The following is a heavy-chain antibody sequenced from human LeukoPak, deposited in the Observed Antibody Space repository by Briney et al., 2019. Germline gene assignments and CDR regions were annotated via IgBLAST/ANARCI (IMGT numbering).Heavy chain of an antibody. CDR1: SGSINNFY. D-gene: IGHD1-14*01. V-gene: IGHV4-59*01. CDR2: ILSSGST. J-gene: IGHJ3*02. Sequence: PSETVSLTCSVSSGSINNFYWSWIRQPPGKGLEWIGYILSSGSTNYNPSVKSRVSISVDTSRNQFSLKLSSVTAADTAVYYCARTNQISETAFDIWGQGPLVIVSS. CDR3: ARTNQISETAFDI.